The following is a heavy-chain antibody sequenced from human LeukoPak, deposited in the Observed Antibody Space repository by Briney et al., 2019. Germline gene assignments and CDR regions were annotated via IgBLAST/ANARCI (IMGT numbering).Heavy chain of an antibody. J-gene: IGHJ4*02. D-gene: IGHD2-2*01. CDR2: ISAYNGNT. V-gene: IGHV1-18*01. Sequence: ASVKVSCKVSGYTFTSYGISWVRQAPGQGLEWMGWISAYNGNTNYAQKLQGRVTMTTDTSTSTAYMELRSLRSDDTAVYYCARDGYCSSTSCPTLGYWGQGTLVTVSS. CDR1: GYTFTSYG. CDR3: ARDGYCSSTSCPTLGY.